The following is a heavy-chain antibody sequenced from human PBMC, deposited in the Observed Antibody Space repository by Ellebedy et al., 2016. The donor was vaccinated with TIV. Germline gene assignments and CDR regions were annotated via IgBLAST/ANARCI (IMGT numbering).Heavy chain of an antibody. J-gene: IGHJ4*02. Sequence: SGPTLVKPTQTLTLTCTFSGFSLSTSGMCVSWIRQPPGKALEWLALIDWDDDKYYSTSLRTRLTISEDTSKNQVVLTMADMDPVDTATYYCARIGYSAGNPSNYDYWGQGTLVTVSS. CDR2: IDWDDDK. D-gene: IGHD4-23*01. CDR1: GFSLSTSGMC. V-gene: IGHV2-70*01. CDR3: ARIGYSAGNPSNYDY.